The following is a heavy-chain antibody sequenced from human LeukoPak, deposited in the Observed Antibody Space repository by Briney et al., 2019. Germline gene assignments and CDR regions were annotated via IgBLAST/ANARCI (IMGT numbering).Heavy chain of an antibody. CDR2: INPNTGDT. Sequence: ASVKVSCKASGYTFTGYYMHWVRQAPGQGLEWMGWINPNTGDTKYAQQLQGRVTMTRDTSISTAYTELSRLRSDDTAVYYCAREVYSSSWTTAANYYYYMDVWGKGTTVTVSS. CDR3: AREVYSSSWTTAANYYYYMDV. J-gene: IGHJ6*03. CDR1: GYTFTGYY. D-gene: IGHD6-13*01. V-gene: IGHV1-2*02.